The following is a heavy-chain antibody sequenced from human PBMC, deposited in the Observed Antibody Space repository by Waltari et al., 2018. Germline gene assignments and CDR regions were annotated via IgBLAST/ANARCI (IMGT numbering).Heavy chain of an antibody. Sequence: VQLLESGGALVQPGGSLRLSCAASGFPFSNYAMNWVRQAPGKWLEWVSGVSASGGATYYTVSVKGRFTVSRDNAKNTLYLQMNSLRVEDTAFYYCTKGIDHWGQGTLVTVSS. V-gene: IGHV3-23*01. CDR2: VSASGGAT. CDR1: GFPFSNYA. J-gene: IGHJ4*02. CDR3: TKGIDH.